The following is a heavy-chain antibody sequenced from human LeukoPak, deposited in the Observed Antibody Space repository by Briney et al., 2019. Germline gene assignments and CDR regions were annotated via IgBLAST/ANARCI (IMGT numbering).Heavy chain of an antibody. V-gene: IGHV3-48*02. CDR2: ISRSSSTI. CDR1: GFTFSSYS. J-gene: IGHJ3*02. D-gene: IGHD1-26*01. CDR3: ARDPASGSYRHAFDI. Sequence: GGSLRLSCAASGFTFSSYSMNWVRQAPGKGLEWVSYISRSSSTISYADSVKGRFTISRDNAKNSLYLQMNSLRDEDTAVYYCARDPASGSYRHAFDIWGQGTMVTVSS.